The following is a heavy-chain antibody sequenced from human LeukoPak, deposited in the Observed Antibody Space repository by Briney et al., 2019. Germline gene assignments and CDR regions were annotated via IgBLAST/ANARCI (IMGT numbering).Heavy chain of an antibody. CDR1: GGSISSSRYY. J-gene: IGHJ4*02. D-gene: IGHD2-15*01. CDR2: IYYSGST. Sequence: SETLSLTCTVSGGSISSSRYYWGWIRQPPGKGLEWIGSIYYSGSTYYHPSLKSRVTISVDTSKNQFSLKLSSVTAADTAVYYCARQPNCSGGSCYDYWGQGTLVTVSS. V-gene: IGHV4-39*01. CDR3: ARQPNCSGGSCYDY.